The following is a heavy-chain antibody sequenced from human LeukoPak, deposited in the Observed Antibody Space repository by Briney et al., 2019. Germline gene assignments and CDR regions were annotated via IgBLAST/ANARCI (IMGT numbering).Heavy chain of an antibody. D-gene: IGHD6-19*01. CDR3: ARRGPGIIAVAAYYFDY. CDR2: INHSGST. Sequence: PSETLSLTCAVHGGSFSGYYWSWIRQPPGKGLEWIGEINHSGSTNYNPSLKSRVTISVDTSKNQFSLKLSSVTAADTAVYYCARRGPGIIAVAAYYFDYWGQGTLVTVSS. V-gene: IGHV4-34*01. CDR1: GGSFSGYY. J-gene: IGHJ4*02.